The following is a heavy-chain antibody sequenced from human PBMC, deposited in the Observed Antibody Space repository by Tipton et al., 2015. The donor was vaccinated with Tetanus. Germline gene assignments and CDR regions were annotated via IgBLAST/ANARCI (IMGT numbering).Heavy chain of an antibody. CDR3: ARRNNPKLYYYSGMDV. CDR2: IDPSDSST. J-gene: IGHJ6*02. D-gene: IGHD1/OR15-1a*01. Sequence: QLVQSGAEVKKPGESLTISCKGSGYSFTTYWISWVRQMPGKGLEWMGRIDPSDSSTNYSTSFQGHVTISADKSSSTAYLQWSSLKASDTAIYFFARRNNPKLYYYSGMDVWGQGTTVTVSS. V-gene: IGHV5-10-1*01. CDR1: GYSFTTYW.